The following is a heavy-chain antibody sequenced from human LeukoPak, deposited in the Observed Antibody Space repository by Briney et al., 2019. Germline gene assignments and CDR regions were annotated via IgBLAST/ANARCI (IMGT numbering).Heavy chain of an antibody. D-gene: IGHD6-13*01. CDR2: INPNSGGT. CDR3: AREAAGTWWFDP. V-gene: IGHV1-2*02. CDR1: GYTFTGYY. Sequence: ASVTVSCKASGYTFTGYYMHWVRQAPGQGLEWMGWINPNSGGTNYAQKFQGRVTMTRDTSISTAYMELRSLTSDDTAAYYCAREAAGTWWFDPWGQGTLVIVSS. J-gene: IGHJ5*02.